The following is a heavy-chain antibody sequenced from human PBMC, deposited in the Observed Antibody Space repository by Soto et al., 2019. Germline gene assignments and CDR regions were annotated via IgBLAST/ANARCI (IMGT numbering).Heavy chain of an antibody. CDR1: GFTFSHYG. CDR3: AREVVVSRGASYFGY. D-gene: IGHD2-2*01. Sequence: PGGSLRLSCAASGFTFSHYGMHWVRQAPGKGLEWVANIRQDGSEINYVDSVKGRFTISRDNTKNSLYLQMNSLRAEDTAIYYCAREVVVSRGASYFGYWGPGTLVTVSS. J-gene: IGHJ4*02. V-gene: IGHV3-7*04. CDR2: IRQDGSEI.